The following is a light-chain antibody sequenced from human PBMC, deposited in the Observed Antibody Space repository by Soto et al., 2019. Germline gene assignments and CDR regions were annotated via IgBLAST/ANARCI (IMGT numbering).Light chain of an antibody. CDR1: SSNIGSNT. Sequence: QSVLTQPPSASGTLGQRVTISCSGSSSNIGSNTVNWYQHLPGTAPKLLIYSNYQRPSGVPDRFSGSKSGTSASLVISGLQSEDEADYYCAAWDDRLNGHYVFRTGNKVTVL. V-gene: IGLV1-44*01. CDR2: SNY. CDR3: AAWDDRLNGHYV. J-gene: IGLJ1*01.